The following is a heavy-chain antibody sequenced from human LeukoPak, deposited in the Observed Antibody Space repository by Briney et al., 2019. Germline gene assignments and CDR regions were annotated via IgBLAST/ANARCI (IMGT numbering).Heavy chain of an antibody. CDR2: INHSGST. V-gene: IGHV4-34*01. Sequence: GSLRLSCAASGFTFDDYGMSWIRQPPGKGLEWIGEINHSGSTNYNPSLKSRVTISVDTSKNQFSLKLSSVTAADTAVYYCARGGWSYYYYYMDVWGKGTTVTVSS. D-gene: IGHD6-19*01. J-gene: IGHJ6*03. CDR3: ARGGWSYYYYYMDV. CDR1: GFTFDDYG.